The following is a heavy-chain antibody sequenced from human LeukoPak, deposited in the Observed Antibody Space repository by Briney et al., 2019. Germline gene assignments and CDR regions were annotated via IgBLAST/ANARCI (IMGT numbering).Heavy chain of an antibody. V-gene: IGHV4-34*01. J-gene: IGHJ4*02. D-gene: IGHD6-19*01. CDR2: INHSGST. Sequence: SETLSLTCAVYGGSFSGYYWSWIRQPPGKGLEWIGEINHSGSTNYNPSLKGRVTISVDTSKNQFSLKLSSVTAADTAVYYCARGDLRLVPDYWGQGTLVTVSS. CDR1: GGSFSGYY. CDR3: ARGDLRLVPDY.